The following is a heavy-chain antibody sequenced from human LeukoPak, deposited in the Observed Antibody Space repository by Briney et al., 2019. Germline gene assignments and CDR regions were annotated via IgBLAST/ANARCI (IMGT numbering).Heavy chain of an antibody. CDR3: ARDYGGSSPFDY. D-gene: IGHD4-23*01. Sequence: GGSLRLSCAASGFSFSYYAMSWVRQAPGKGLEWVSAISGSGGSTYYADSVKGRFTISRDNAKNSLYLQMNSLRAEDTAVYYCARDYGGSSPFDYWGQGTLVTVSS. J-gene: IGHJ4*02. CDR1: GFSFSYYA. V-gene: IGHV3-23*01. CDR2: ISGSGGST.